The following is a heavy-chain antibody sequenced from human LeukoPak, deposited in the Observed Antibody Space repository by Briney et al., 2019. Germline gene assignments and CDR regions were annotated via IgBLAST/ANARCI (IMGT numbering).Heavy chain of an antibody. Sequence: PGGSLRLSCAASGLTFDDYGMSWVRQAPGKGLEWVSGINWNGGSTGYADSVKGRFTISRDNAKNSLYLQMNSLRAEDTALYYCAREGGSGSRYGWGYYYMDVWGKGTTVTVSS. V-gene: IGHV3-20*04. CDR3: AREGGSGSRYGWGYYYMDV. CDR1: GLTFDDYG. CDR2: INWNGGST. D-gene: IGHD3-10*01. J-gene: IGHJ6*03.